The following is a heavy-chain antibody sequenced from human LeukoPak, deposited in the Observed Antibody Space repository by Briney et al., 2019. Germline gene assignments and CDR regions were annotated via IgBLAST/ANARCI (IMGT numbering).Heavy chain of an antibody. CDR2: ISSSGSTI. V-gene: IGHV3-48*03. J-gene: IGHJ3*02. Sequence: GGSLRLSCAASGFTFSSYEMNWVRQAPGKGLEWVSYISSSGSTIYYADSVKGRFTISRDNAKNSLYLQMNSLRAEDTAVYYCARDIGRNYRGAFDIWGQGTMVTVSS. CDR3: ARDIGRNYRGAFDI. CDR1: GFTFSSYE. D-gene: IGHD4-23*01.